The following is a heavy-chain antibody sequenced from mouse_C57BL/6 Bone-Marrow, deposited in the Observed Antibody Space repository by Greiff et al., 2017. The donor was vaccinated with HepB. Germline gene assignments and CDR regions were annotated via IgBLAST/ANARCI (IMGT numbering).Heavy chain of an antibody. V-gene: IGHV5-12*01. CDR1: GFTFSDYY. Sequence: DVHLVESGGGLVQPGGSLKLSCAASGFTFSDYYMYWVRQTPEKRLEWVAYISNGGGSTYYPDTVKGRFTISRDNAKNTLYLQMSRLKSEDTAMYYCARPPGGYGSSNWYFDVWGTGTTVTVSS. D-gene: IGHD1-1*01. CDR2: ISNGGGST. J-gene: IGHJ1*03. CDR3: ARPPGGYGSSNWYFDV.